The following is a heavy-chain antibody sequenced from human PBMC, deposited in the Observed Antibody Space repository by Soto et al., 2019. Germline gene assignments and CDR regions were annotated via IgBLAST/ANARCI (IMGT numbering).Heavy chain of an antibody. J-gene: IGHJ5*02. CDR3: ASDYHGSGTP. V-gene: IGHV3-74*01. CDR1: GFSLSYFW. D-gene: IGHD3-10*01. Sequence: EVQLVESGGGLVQPGGSLRLSCAASGFSLSYFWMHWVRQAPGKGLVWLARIKGDGSETDYADFVKGRFTISRDNAKNTLYLQMNNLRVDDTAVYYCASDYHGSGTPWGQGTLVTVSS. CDR2: IKGDGSET.